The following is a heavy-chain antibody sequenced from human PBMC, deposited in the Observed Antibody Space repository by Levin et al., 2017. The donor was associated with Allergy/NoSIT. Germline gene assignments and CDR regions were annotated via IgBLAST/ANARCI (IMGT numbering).Heavy chain of an antibody. V-gene: IGHV4-31*03. D-gene: IGHD4-17*01. J-gene: IGHJ3*02. CDR2: IYYSGST. CDR3: ARARAAGGYDYGDYQDAFDI. CDR1: GGSISSGGYY. Sequence: SQTLSLTCTVSGGSISSGGYYWSWIRQHPGKGLEWIGYIYYSGSTYYNPSLKSRVTISVDTSKNQFSLKLSSVTAADTAVYYCARARAAGGYDYGDYQDAFDIWGQGTMVTVSS.